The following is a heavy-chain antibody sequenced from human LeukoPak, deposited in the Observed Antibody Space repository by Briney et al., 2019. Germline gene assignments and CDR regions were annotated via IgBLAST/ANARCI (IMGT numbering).Heavy chain of an antibody. CDR3: ATGLSMVRGVRNRQTFDY. D-gene: IGHD3-10*01. CDR1: GYTLTELS. CDR2: FDPEDGET. J-gene: IGHJ4*02. V-gene: IGHV1-24*01. Sequence: ASVKVSCKVSGYTLTELSMHWVRQAPGKGLEWMGGFDPEDGETIYARKFQGRVTMTEDTSTDTAYMELSSLRSEDTAVYYCATGLSMVRGVRNRQTFDYWGQGTLVTVSS.